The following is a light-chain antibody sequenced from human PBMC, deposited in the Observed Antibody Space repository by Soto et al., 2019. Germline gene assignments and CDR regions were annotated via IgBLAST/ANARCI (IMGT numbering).Light chain of an antibody. Sequence: DIQMTQFPSSLSASVGDRVTITCRASLSITSYLSWYHQKPGKVPKLLIYAISSLQGGVPSRFSGSGSGTDFTLTISNLQPEDSATYYCQQSYSTPLTFGPGTKVDIK. CDR3: QQSYSTPLT. V-gene: IGKV1-39*01. CDR1: LSITSY. CDR2: AIS. J-gene: IGKJ3*01.